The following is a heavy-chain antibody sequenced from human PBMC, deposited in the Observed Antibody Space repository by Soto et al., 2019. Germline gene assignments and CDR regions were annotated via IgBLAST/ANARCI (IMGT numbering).Heavy chain of an antibody. J-gene: IGHJ6*03. CDR1: GFTFSSYS. V-gene: IGHV3-21*01. CDR2: ISSSSSYI. Sequence: EVQLVESGGGLVKPGGSLRLSCAASGFTFSSYSMNWVRQAPGKGLEWVSSISSSSSYIYYADSVKGRFTISRDNAKNSLYLQMNSLRAEDTAVYYCAGSTIFGVATETYYTDVWGKGTTVTVSS. CDR3: AGSTIFGVATETYYTDV. D-gene: IGHD3-3*01.